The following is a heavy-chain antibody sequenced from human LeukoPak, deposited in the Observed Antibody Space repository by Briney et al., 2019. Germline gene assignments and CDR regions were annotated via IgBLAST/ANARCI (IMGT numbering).Heavy chain of an antibody. CDR1: GFTFGNYA. V-gene: IGHV3-30*02. J-gene: IGHJ4*02. Sequence: GGSLRLSCAASGFTFGNYAMHWVRQAPGKGLEWVAFIRYDGNAKNYADAVKGRFTISRDNSENTLLLQMDSLRVEDTAMYYCAKRFTSGWELDNWGQGTLVTVSS. CDR3: AKRFTSGWELDN. CDR2: IRYDGNAK. D-gene: IGHD6-19*01.